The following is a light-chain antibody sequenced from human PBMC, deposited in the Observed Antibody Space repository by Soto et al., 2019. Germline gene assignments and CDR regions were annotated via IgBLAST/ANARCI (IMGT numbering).Light chain of an antibody. V-gene: IGKV3-15*01. CDR2: GES. J-gene: IGKJ1*01. CDR1: QSVSSN. CDR3: QQYNSWLWT. Sequence: IVMTQSPATLSVSPGEGATLSCSASQSVSSNLAWYQQKPGQAPRLLIYGESTRATGIPARLSGSGSGTEFNLIISSLQSEDSAVYYCQQYNSWLWTCGQGTKVDIK.